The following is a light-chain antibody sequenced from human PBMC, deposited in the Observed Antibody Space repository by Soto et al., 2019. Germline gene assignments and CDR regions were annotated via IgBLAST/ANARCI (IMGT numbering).Light chain of an antibody. V-gene: IGLV1-40*01. Sequence: HSVLTQPPSVSGAPGQRVTISCTGSSSNIGAGYDVHWYQQLPGTAPKLLIYGNSNRPSGVPDRFSGSKSGTSASLAITGLQAEDEADYYFQSYDSSLSGSYVFGTGTKVTVL. CDR2: GNS. CDR1: SSNIGAGYD. J-gene: IGLJ1*01. CDR3: QSYDSSLSGSYV.